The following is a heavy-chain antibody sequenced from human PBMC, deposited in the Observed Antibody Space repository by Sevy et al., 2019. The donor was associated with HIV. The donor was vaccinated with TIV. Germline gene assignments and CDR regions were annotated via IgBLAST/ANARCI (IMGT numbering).Heavy chain of an antibody. CDR3: ARTYYAILTGYYRLGHFDY. V-gene: IGHV4-31*03. CDR1: GGSISSGGYY. Sequence: SETLSLTCTVSGGSISSGGYYWSWSRHHPGKGLEWIGYIYYSGSTYYNPSLKSRVTISVDTSKNQFSLKLSSVTAADTAVYYCARTYYAILTGYYRLGHFDYWGQGTLVTVSS. J-gene: IGHJ4*02. CDR2: IYYSGST. D-gene: IGHD3-9*01.